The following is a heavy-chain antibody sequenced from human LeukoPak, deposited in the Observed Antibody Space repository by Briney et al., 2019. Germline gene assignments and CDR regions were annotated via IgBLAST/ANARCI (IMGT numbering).Heavy chain of an antibody. J-gene: IGHJ4*02. CDR1: GFTFSSYG. Sequence: GRSLRLSCAASGFTFSSYGMHWVRQAPGKGLEWVAVISYDGSNKYYADSVKGRFTISRDNSKNTLYLQMNSLRAEDTAVYYCAKDLHCSSTSCHDYWGQGTLVTVSS. CDR2: ISYDGSNK. V-gene: IGHV3-30*18. CDR3: AKDLHCSSTSCHDY. D-gene: IGHD2-2*01.